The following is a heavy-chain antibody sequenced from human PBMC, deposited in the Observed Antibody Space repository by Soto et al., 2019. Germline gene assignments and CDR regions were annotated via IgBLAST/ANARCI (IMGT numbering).Heavy chain of an antibody. V-gene: IGHV1-2*02. Sequence: ASVKVSCKASGYTFTGYYMHWVRQAPGQGLEWMGWINPNSGGTNYAQKFQGRVTMTRDTSISTAYMELSRLRSDDTAMYYCARGLISSVSVQRTSPEYNPNWFDPWGQGTLVTVSS. CDR2: INPNSGGT. D-gene: IGHD1-1*01. CDR3: ARGLISSVSVQRTSPEYNPNWFDP. CDR1: GYTFTGYY. J-gene: IGHJ5*02.